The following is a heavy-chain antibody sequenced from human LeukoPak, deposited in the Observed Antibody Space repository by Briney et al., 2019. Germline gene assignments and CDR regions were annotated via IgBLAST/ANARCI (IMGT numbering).Heavy chain of an antibody. D-gene: IGHD6-13*01. V-gene: IGHV3-66*01. J-gene: IGHJ4*02. CDR2: IYSGDST. CDR3: ASIAAASGGGYYFDY. Sequence: GGSLRLSCAASGFTVSSNYMNWVRQAPGKGLEWVSVIYSGDSTYYADSVKGRFTISRDNSKNTLYLQMNSLRAEDTAVYYCASIAAASGGGYYFDYWGQGTPVTVSS. CDR1: GFTVSSNY.